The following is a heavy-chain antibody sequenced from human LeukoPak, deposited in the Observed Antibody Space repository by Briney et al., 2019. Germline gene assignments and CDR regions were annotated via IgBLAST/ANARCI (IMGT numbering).Heavy chain of an antibody. CDR1: GGSFSGYY. CDR2: INHSGST. Sequence: SETLSLTCAVYGGSFSGYYWNWIRQPPGKGLEWIGEINHSGSTNYNPSLKSRVTISVDTSKNQFSLKLSSVTAADTAVYYCVRGTVERYSNYGDWGQGTLVTVSP. J-gene: IGHJ4*02. D-gene: IGHD4-11*01. V-gene: IGHV4-34*01. CDR3: VRGTVERYSNYGD.